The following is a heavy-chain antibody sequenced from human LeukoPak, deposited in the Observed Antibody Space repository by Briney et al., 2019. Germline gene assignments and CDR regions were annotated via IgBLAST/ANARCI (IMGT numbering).Heavy chain of an antibody. Sequence: GGSLRLSCAASGFTFSSYAMSWARQAPGKGLEWVSAISGSGGSTYYADSVKGRFTISRDNAKNSLYLQMNSLRAEDTAVYYCARDMGTQDDAFDIWGQGTMVTVSS. D-gene: IGHD1-14*01. CDR2: ISGSGGST. J-gene: IGHJ3*02. CDR1: GFTFSSYA. CDR3: ARDMGTQDDAFDI. V-gene: IGHV3-23*01.